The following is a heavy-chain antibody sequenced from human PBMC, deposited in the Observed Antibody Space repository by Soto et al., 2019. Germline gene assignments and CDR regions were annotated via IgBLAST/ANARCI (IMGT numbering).Heavy chain of an antibody. J-gene: IGHJ5*02. Sequence: EVQLLESGGGLVQPGGSLRLSCAASGFTFSSYDMSWVRQAPGKGLEWVSVISASAGSTYYADSVKGRFTMSRDNSKDTLYLQMSSLRDEDTAIYYCAKDAIYNDGLWLMDSWGQGTLVTVSS. CDR3: AKDAIYNDGLWLMDS. D-gene: IGHD2-21*01. V-gene: IGHV3-23*01. CDR2: ISASAGST. CDR1: GFTFSSYD.